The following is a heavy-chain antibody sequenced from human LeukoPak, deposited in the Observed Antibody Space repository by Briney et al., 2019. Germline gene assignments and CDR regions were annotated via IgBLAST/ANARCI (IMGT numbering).Heavy chain of an antibody. J-gene: IGHJ6*03. CDR2: IYHSGST. D-gene: IGHD6-19*01. V-gene: IGHV4-30-2*01. CDR1: GGSISSGGYY. Sequence: PSETLSLTCTVSGGSISSGGYYWSWIRQPPGKGLEWIGYIYHSGSTYYNPSLKSRVTISVDRSKNQFSLKLSSVIAADTAVYYCARVDSSGYYYYMDVWGKGTTVTVSS. CDR3: ARVDSSGYYYYMDV.